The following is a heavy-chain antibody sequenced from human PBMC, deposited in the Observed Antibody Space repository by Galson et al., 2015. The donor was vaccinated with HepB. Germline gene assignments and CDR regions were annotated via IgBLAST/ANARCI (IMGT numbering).Heavy chain of an antibody. V-gene: IGHV1-3*01. J-gene: IGHJ6*02. CDR1: GYTFTSYA. CDR3: ARGGGIQLWLRSYYYGMDV. Sequence: SVKVSCKASGYTFTSYAMHWVRQAPGQRLEWMGWINAGNGNTKYSQKFQGRVTITRDTSASTAYMELSSLRSEDTAVYYCARGGGIQLWLRSYYYGMDVLGQGTTVTVSS. CDR2: INAGNGNT. D-gene: IGHD5-18*01.